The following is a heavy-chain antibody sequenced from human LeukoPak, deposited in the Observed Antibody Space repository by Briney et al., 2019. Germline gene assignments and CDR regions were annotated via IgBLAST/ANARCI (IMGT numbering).Heavy chain of an antibody. CDR3: AKRAYGTNEYYFDY. V-gene: IGHV3-23*01. Sequence: PGGSLRLSCAASGFTFSSYAMSWVRQAPGKGLDWVSAISGSGGNTYHAGSVKGRFTISRDNSKNTLSLQMNSLRAEDTAVYYCAKRAYGTNEYYFDYWGQGTLVTVSS. J-gene: IGHJ4*02. D-gene: IGHD2-8*01. CDR1: GFTFSSYA. CDR2: ISGSGGNT.